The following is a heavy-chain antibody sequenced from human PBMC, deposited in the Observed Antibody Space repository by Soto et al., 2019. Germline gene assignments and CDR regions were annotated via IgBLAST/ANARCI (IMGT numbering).Heavy chain of an antibody. CDR2: ISYDGSNK. J-gene: IGHJ4*02. D-gene: IGHD2-8*01. Sequence: QVQLVESGGGVVQPGRSLRLSCAASGFTFSSYGMHWVRQAPGKGLEWVAVISYDGSNKYYADSVKGRFTISRDNSKNTLYLQMNSLRAEDTAVYYCAKDPAMGYGSAGQYWGQGTLVTVSS. CDR1: GFTFSSYG. V-gene: IGHV3-30*18. CDR3: AKDPAMGYGSAGQY.